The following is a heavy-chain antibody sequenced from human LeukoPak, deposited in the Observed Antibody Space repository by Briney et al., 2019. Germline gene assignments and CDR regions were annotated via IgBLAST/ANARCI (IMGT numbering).Heavy chain of an antibody. D-gene: IGHD3-22*01. J-gene: IGHJ4*02. CDR2: ISGSGGST. CDR3: AKDPLDYDSSVPGY. V-gene: IGHV3-23*01. Sequence: GGSLRLSCAASGFTFGSYAMSWVRQAPGKGLEWVSAISGSGGSTYYADSVKGRFTISRDNSKNTLYLQMNSLRAEDTAVYYCAKDPLDYDSSVPGYWGQGTLVTVSS. CDR1: GFTFGSYA.